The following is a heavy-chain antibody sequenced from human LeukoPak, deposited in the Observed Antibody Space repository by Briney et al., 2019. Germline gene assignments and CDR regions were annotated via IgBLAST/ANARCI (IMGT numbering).Heavy chain of an antibody. CDR2: ISWNSGSI. V-gene: IGHV3-9*01. Sequence: GGSLRLSCAASGFTFDDYAMHWVRQAPGKGLEWVSGISWNSGSIGYADSVKGRFTISRDNSKNTLYLQMNSLRAEDTAVYYCAKPDIVVVVAATLFDYWGQGTLVTVSS. J-gene: IGHJ4*02. D-gene: IGHD2-15*01. CDR1: GFTFDDYA. CDR3: AKPDIVVVVAATLFDY.